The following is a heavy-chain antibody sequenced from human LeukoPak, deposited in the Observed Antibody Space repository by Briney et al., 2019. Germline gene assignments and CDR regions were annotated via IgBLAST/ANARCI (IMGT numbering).Heavy chain of an antibody. J-gene: IGHJ4*02. V-gene: IGHV1-18*01. Sequence: GASVKVSCKASGYTFSNYGIRWVRQAPGQGLEWMGWISAYNGNTNYAQKFQGRVTMTTDTSTSTAYMELRSLRFDDTAVYYCARDDYGDYQRYWGQGTLVTVPS. CDR1: GYTFSNYG. D-gene: IGHD4-17*01. CDR2: ISAYNGNT. CDR3: ARDDYGDYQRY.